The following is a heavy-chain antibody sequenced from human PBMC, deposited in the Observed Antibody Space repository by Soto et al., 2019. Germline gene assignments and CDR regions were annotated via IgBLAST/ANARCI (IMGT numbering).Heavy chain of an antibody. V-gene: IGHV1-18*01. CDR1: GYTFTSYG. CDR3: ARDPGYSSRWYQEDYFDY. D-gene: IGHD6-13*01. Sequence: GASVKVSCKASGYTFTSYGISWVRQAPGQGLEWMGWISAYNGNTNYAQKLQGRVTMTTDTSTSTAYMELRSLRSDDTAVYYCARDPGYSSRWYQEDYFDYWGQGTLVTVSS. J-gene: IGHJ4*02. CDR2: ISAYNGNT.